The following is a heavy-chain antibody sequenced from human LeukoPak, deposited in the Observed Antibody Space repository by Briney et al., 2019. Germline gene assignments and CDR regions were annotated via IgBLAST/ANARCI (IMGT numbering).Heavy chain of an antibody. CDR3: ARGVGALVYYYYGMDV. V-gene: IGHV3-30-3*01. Sequence: GRSLRLSCAASGFTFSSYAMHWVRQAPVKGLEWVAVISYDGSNKYYADSVKGRFTISRDNSKNTLYLQMNSLRAEDTAVYYCARGVGALVYYYYGMDVWGQGTTVTVSS. CDR2: ISYDGSNK. J-gene: IGHJ6*02. D-gene: IGHD1-26*01. CDR1: GFTFSSYA.